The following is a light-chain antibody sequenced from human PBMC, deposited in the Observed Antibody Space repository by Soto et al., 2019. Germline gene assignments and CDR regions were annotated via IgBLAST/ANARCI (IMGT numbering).Light chain of an antibody. CDR1: NSNLGAGYD. J-gene: IGLJ3*02. Sequence: QSVLTQPPSLSGAPGQRVTISCTGNNSNLGAGYDVHWYQQLPGAAPKLVIFGNRNRPSGVPERFSGSKSGTSASLAITGLQDEDDADYYCPSYDYSLTAFVFGGGTKLTVL. CDR3: PSYDYSLTAFV. V-gene: IGLV1-40*01. CDR2: GNR.